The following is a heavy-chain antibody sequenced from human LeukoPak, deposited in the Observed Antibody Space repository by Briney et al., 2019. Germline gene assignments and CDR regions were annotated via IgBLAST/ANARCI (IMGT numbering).Heavy chain of an antibody. CDR2: IYSGGST. J-gene: IGHJ4*02. CDR1: GFTFSDYY. CDR3: AREKGELLTFDY. Sequence: PGGSLRLSCAASGFTFSDYYMSWLRQAPGQGLEWVSVIYSGGSTYYPDSVKGRFTISRDNSKNTMYLQMKSLRAEDTAVYYCAREKGELLTFDYWGEGTLVTVSS. D-gene: IGHD1-26*01. V-gene: IGHV3-66*01.